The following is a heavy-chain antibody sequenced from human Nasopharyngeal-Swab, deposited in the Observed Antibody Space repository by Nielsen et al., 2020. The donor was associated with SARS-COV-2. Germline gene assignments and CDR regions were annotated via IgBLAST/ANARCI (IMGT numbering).Heavy chain of an antibody. CDR2: IYYSGST. J-gene: IGHJ6*02. V-gene: IGHV4-39*07. Sequence: SETLSLTCTVSGGSISSSSYYWGWIRQPPGKGLEWIGSIYYSGSTNYNPSLKSRVTISVDTSKNQFSLKLSSVTAADTAVYYCARAEGITIFGVVMDYYYGMDVWGQGTTVTVSS. D-gene: IGHD3-3*01. CDR1: GGSISSSSYY. CDR3: ARAEGITIFGVVMDYYYGMDV.